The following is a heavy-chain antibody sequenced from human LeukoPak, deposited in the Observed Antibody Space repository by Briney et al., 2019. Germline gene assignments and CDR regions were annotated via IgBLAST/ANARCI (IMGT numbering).Heavy chain of an antibody. J-gene: IGHJ2*01. D-gene: IGHD6-19*01. CDR2: INHSGST. CDR1: GGSFSGYY. CDR3: ARGRGYSSGWYLSHWYFDL. V-gene: IGHV4-34*01. Sequence: SETLSLTCAVYGGSFSGYYWSWVRQPPGKGLEWIGEINHSGSTNYNPSLTSRVTISVDTSKNQFSLKLSSVTAADTAVYYCARGRGYSSGWYLSHWYFDLWGRGTLVTVSS.